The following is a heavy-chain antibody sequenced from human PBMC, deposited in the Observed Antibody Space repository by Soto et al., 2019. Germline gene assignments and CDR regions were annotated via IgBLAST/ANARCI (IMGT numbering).Heavy chain of an antibody. CDR3: EKGGGRGVVFDD. D-gene: IGHD2-15*01. J-gene: IGHJ4*02. V-gene: IGHV3-23*01. CDR2: ITSSGDLT. Sequence: EVQLLESGGDLVQPGGSLRVSCADSGFTFSNHAMAWVRQAPGRGLEWVLTITSSGDLTYYADSVKGRFTISRDNSTNTLSPLVDSLRVEDTAVYYCEKGGGRGVVFDDWGQGTLVTVSS. CDR1: GFTFSNHA.